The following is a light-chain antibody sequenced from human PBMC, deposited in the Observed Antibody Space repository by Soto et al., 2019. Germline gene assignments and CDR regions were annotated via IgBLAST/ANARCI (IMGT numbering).Light chain of an antibody. Sequence: EIVLTQSPGTLSFSPGERATLSCRASQSVSSDYLAWYQQKPGQAPRLLIYGASSRATGIPDRFSGSGSGTDFTLTVSRLEPEDFAVFYCQQYGISPPTFGQGTKVEIK. J-gene: IGKJ2*01. CDR2: GAS. V-gene: IGKV3-20*01. CDR1: QSVSSDY. CDR3: QQYGISPPT.